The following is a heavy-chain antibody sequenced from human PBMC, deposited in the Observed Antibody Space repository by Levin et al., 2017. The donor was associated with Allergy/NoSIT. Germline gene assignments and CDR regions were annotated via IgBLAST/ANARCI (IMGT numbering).Heavy chain of an antibody. CDR1: GYTFLVYG. CDR2: ISPNNGHT. Sequence: ASVKVSCKASGYTFLVYGIIWVRQAPGEGLEWLGWISPNNGHTKVSHKVQGRVTMTTDASTTTAYLDIRSLTSDDTAVYYCARELGTGWYDNAVEIWGQGTLVSVAS. CDR3: ARELGTGWYDNAVEI. V-gene: IGHV1-18*01. J-gene: IGHJ3*02. D-gene: IGHD6-19*01.